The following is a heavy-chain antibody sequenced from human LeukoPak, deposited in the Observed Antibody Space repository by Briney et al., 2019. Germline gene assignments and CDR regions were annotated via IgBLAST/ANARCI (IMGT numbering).Heavy chain of an antibody. CDR2: ISGYNGNT. CDR3: ARSSLGTITAGPFDY. J-gene: IGHJ4*02. V-gene: IGHV1-18*01. CDR1: GYTFSSYG. Sequence: ASVKVSCKASGYTFSSYGIAWLRQAPGQGLEWMGWISGYNGNTNYAQKLQGRVSMTTDTSTTTAYMELRGLTSDDTALYYCARSSLGTITAGPFDYWGQGTLVTVSS. D-gene: IGHD5-12*01.